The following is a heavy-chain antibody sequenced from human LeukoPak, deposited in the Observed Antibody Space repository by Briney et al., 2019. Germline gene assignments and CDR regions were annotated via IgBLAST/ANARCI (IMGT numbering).Heavy chain of an antibody. CDR1: GFTFSSYA. Sequence: GSLRLSCAASGFTFSSYAMSWVRQAPGKGLEWVSAISGSGGGTYYADSVKGRFTISRDNSKNTLYLQMNSLRAEDTAVYYCAKERGYRYGFDYWGQGTLVTVSS. V-gene: IGHV3-23*01. CDR2: ISGSGGGT. CDR3: AKERGYRYGFDY. D-gene: IGHD5-18*01. J-gene: IGHJ4*02.